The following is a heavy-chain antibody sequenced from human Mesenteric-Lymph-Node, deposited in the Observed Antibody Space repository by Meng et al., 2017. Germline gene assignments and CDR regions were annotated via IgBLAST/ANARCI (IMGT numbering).Heavy chain of an antibody. J-gene: IGHJ4*02. Sequence: GRSLKISCGGFGFTFSNHWMVWVRQAPGKGLEWVGHIKQDASNIKYVDSVKGRFTISRDNAKRSLYLQMDSLRAEDMALYYCVKDSKGGDGSGSYFDYWGQGTLVTISS. CDR1: GFTFSNHW. CDR2: IKQDASNI. CDR3: VKDSKGGDGSGSYFDY. V-gene: IGHV3-7*03. D-gene: IGHD3-10*01.